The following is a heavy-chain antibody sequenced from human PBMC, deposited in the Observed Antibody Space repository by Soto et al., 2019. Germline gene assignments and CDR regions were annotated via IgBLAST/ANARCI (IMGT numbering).Heavy chain of an antibody. CDR2: INHSGST. Sequence: SETLSLTCAVYGGSFSGYYWSLIRQPPGKGLEWIGEINHSGSTNYNPSLKSRVTISVDTSKNQFSLKLSSVTAADTAVYYCARGRMWDFWSGSQIAFDIWGQGTMVTVSS. CDR3: ARGRMWDFWSGSQIAFDI. D-gene: IGHD3-3*01. V-gene: IGHV4-34*01. CDR1: GGSFSGYY. J-gene: IGHJ3*02.